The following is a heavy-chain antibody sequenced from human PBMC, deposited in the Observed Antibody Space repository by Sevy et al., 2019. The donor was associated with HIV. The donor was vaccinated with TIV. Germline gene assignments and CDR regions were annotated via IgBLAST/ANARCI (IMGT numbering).Heavy chain of an antibody. Sequence: GGSLRLSCAASGFTFSNYAMTWVRQAPGKGLEWVSSISGSTGTTYYADSVKGRFTISVDNSKNTLYLQMNCLSAEDTAVYSCAKETGSRLVYFDSWGQGTPVTVSS. CDR2: ISGSTGTT. CDR3: AKETGSRLVYFDS. CDR1: GFTFSNYA. V-gene: IGHV3-23*01. J-gene: IGHJ4*02. D-gene: IGHD2-2*01.